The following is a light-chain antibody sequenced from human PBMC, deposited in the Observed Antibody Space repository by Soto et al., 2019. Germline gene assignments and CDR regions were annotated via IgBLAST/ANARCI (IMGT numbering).Light chain of an antibody. V-gene: IGLV2-14*01. CDR3: SSYTSSSTRV. Sequence: QYVLTQPASVSGSPGQSITISCTGTSSDVGGYNYVSWYQQHPGKDPKLMIYDVSNRPSGVSNRFSGSKSGNTASLTISWLQAEDEADYYCSSYTSSSTRVFGGGTTLTVL. CDR2: DVS. J-gene: IGLJ2*01. CDR1: SSDVGGYNY.